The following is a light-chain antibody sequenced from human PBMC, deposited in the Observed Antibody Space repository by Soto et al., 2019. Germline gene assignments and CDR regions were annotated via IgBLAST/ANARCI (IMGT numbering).Light chain of an antibody. J-gene: IGKJ4*01. Sequence: EIVMTQSPATLSVSPGERATLSCRASQSVSSNLAWYQQKPGQAPRLLIYGAFTSDTGIPVRFSGSGSGTEFTLTISSLQSEDFAVYYCQQYKNWPPLTFGGGTKVEIK. CDR1: QSVSSN. CDR3: QQYKNWPPLT. CDR2: GAF. V-gene: IGKV3-15*01.